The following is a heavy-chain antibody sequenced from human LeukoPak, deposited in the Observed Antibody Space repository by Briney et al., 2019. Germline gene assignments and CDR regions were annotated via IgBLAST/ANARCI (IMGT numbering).Heavy chain of an antibody. CDR3: AKDQIGPGYYFDY. CDR1: GFTFSNAW. J-gene: IGHJ4*02. D-gene: IGHD3-9*01. Sequence: GGSLRLSRAASGFTFSNAWMSWVRQAPGKGLEWVSAISGSGGSTYYADSVKGRFTISRDNSKNTPYLQMNSLRAEDTAVYYCAKDQIGPGYYFDYWGQGTLVTVSS. V-gene: IGHV3-23*01. CDR2: ISGSGGST.